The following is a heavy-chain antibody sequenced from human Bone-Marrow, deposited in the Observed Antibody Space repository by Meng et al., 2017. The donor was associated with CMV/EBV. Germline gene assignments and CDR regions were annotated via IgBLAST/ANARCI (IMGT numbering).Heavy chain of an antibody. CDR3: ARGGGIVVVPAAEGWFDP. Sequence: GESLKISCAASGFRFSGYSLNWVRQAPGKGLEWVAVISHDGSNKYHADSVKGRFTISRDNSRNTLYLQMNSLRAEDTAVYYCARGGGIVVVPAAEGWFDPWGQGTLVTVSS. V-gene: IGHV3-30*03. J-gene: IGHJ5*02. D-gene: IGHD2-2*01. CDR2: ISHDGSNK. CDR1: GFRFSGYS.